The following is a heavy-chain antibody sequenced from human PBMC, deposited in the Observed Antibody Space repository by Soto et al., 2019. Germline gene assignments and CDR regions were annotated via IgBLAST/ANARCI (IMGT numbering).Heavy chain of an antibody. V-gene: IGHV1-2*02. CDR3: AREKDSDIFTVYKRAGGLDQ. J-gene: IGHJ4*02. Sequence: GASVKVSCKASGYSFTGYFVHWVRQAPGPGLESMGWINPNTGATKYAQKFQGRVTMTRDTSITTAYMELSRLRSDDTAVYYCAREKDSDIFTVYKRAGGLDQWGQGTQVSVSS. CDR2: INPNTGAT. D-gene: IGHD3-9*01. CDR1: GYSFTGYF.